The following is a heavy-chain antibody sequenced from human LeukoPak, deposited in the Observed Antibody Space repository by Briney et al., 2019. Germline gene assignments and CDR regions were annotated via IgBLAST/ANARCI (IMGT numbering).Heavy chain of an antibody. J-gene: IGHJ3*02. V-gene: IGHV3-20*04. Sequence: GGSLRLSCAASGFTFDDYGMSWVRQAPGKGLEWVTGINWNGGSTGYAHSVKGRFTISRDNAKNSLYLQVSSLRAEDTAWDYCASEQNYYGSGSQTFDIWGQGTMVTVSS. CDR2: INWNGGST. D-gene: IGHD3-10*01. CDR3: ASEQNYYGSGSQTFDI. CDR1: GFTFDDYG.